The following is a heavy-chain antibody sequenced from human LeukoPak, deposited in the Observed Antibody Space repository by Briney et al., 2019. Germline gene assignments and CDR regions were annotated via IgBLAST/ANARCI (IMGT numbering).Heavy chain of an antibody. J-gene: IGHJ4*02. V-gene: IGHV3-53*01. Sequence: PGGSLRLSCAASGIAMSSNYMSWVPQAPGKGLEWVSVIYIVGNTYYADSVKGRFTISRDNSKNTLYLQMNSLRADDTAVYYCARGTVTAPDFWGQGTLVTVSS. CDR2: IYIVGNT. D-gene: IGHD4-17*01. CDR1: GIAMSSNY. CDR3: ARGTVTAPDF.